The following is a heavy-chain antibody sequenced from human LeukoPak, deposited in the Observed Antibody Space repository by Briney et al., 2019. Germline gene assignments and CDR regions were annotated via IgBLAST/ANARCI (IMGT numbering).Heavy chain of an antibody. CDR3: ARGKRYFDWLLDY. CDR1: GCSISSYY. D-gene: IGHD3-9*01. Sequence: PSETLSLTCTVPGCSISSYYWSWIRQPAGKGTELIGRIYTSGSTNYNPSLKSRVTMSVDTSKNQFSLKLSSVTAADTAVYYCARGKRYFDWLLDYWGQGTLVTVSS. CDR2: IYTSGST. V-gene: IGHV4-4*07. J-gene: IGHJ4*02.